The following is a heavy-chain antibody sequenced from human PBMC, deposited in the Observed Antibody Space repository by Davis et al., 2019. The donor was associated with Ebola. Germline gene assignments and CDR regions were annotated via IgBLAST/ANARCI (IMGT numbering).Heavy chain of an antibody. CDR1: GFSLSTSGVG. CDR3: AHYTRFCSSAACPSWFDP. Sequence: SGPTLVKPTQTLTLTCTFSGFSLSTSGVGVGWIRQPQGRALEWLALIYWDDDKRYSPSLRSRLTITKDTSKNEVVLTITNMDPVDTATYFCAHYTRFCSSAACPSWFDPWGQGTLVTVSS. D-gene: IGHD2-2*01. V-gene: IGHV2-5*02. CDR2: IYWDDDK. J-gene: IGHJ5*02.